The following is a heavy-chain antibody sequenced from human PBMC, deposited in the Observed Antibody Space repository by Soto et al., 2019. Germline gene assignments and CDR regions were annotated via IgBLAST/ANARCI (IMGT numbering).Heavy chain of an antibody. CDR1: GFTFSSYW. Sequence: EVQLVESGGGLVQPGGSLRLSCAASGFTFSSYWMHWVRQAPGKGLVWVSRINSDGSSTSYADSVKGRFTISRDNAKNTLYLQMNSLRAEDTAVYYCARGEGNLYYHSNTSPFDYWGQGTLVTVSS. J-gene: IGHJ4*02. D-gene: IGHD3-22*01. CDR2: INSDGSST. V-gene: IGHV3-74*01. CDR3: ARGEGNLYYHSNTSPFDY.